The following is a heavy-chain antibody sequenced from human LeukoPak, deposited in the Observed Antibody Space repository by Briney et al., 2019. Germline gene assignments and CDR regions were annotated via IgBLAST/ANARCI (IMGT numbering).Heavy chain of an antibody. Sequence: GGSLRLSCAASGFTFSSYAMNWVRQAPGKGLEWVSAVRGSDAGTSYADSVRGRFTISRDNSKNTLYLQMNSLRAEDTAVYYCAKNRGGSYYSGSDYWGQGTLVTVSS. CDR2: VRGSDAGT. V-gene: IGHV3-23*01. D-gene: IGHD1-26*01. CDR1: GFTFSSYA. J-gene: IGHJ4*02. CDR3: AKNRGGSYYSGSDY.